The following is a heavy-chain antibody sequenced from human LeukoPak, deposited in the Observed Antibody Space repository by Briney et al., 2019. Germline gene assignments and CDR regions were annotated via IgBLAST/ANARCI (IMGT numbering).Heavy chain of an antibody. D-gene: IGHD3-22*01. Sequence: PGGSLRLSCAASGFTFSSYAMHWVRQAPGKGLEWVAVISYDGSNKYYADSVKGRFTISRDNSKNTLYLQMNSLRAEDTAVYYCAKASHYDSSGYYSPDQNWFDPWGQGTLVTVSS. CDR1: GFTFSSYA. J-gene: IGHJ5*02. V-gene: IGHV3-30*04. CDR2: ISYDGSNK. CDR3: AKASHYDSSGYYSPDQNWFDP.